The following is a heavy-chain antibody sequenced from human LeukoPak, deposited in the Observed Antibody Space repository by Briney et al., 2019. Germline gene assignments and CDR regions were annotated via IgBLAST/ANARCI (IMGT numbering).Heavy chain of an antibody. Sequence: SETLSLTCTVSGGSISSSSYYWGWIRQPPGKGLEWIGSIYYSGSTYYNPSLESRVTISVDTSKNQFSLKLSSVTAADTAVYYCARAQGQWLTQFDYWGQGTLVTVSS. CDR3: ARAQGQWLTQFDY. CDR2: IYYSGST. J-gene: IGHJ4*02. CDR1: GGSISSSSYY. D-gene: IGHD6-19*01. V-gene: IGHV4-39*01.